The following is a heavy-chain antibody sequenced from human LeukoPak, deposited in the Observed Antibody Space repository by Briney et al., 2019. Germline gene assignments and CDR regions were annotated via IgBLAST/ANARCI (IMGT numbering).Heavy chain of an antibody. D-gene: IGHD5-24*01. CDR1: GGSISSSSYY. CDR2: IYYSGST. Sequence: SETLSLTCTVSGGSISSSSYYWGWIRQPPGKGLEWIGSIYYSGSTYYSPSLKSRVTISVDTSKNQFSLKLSSVTAADTAVYYCARVEMATLIVGVFDYGGQGTLVTVSS. J-gene: IGHJ4*02. V-gene: IGHV4-39*01. CDR3: ARVEMATLIVGVFDY.